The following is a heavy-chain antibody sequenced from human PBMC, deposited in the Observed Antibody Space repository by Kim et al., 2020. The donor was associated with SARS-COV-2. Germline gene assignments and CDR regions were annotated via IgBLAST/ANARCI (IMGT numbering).Heavy chain of an antibody. V-gene: IGHV4-61*01. J-gene: IGHJ3*01. CDR3: ARDWRGVTSNDAFDF. D-gene: IGHD2-21*02. CDR1: GGSVSSDNYY. CDR2: VYYSGST. Sequence: SETLSLTCTVSGGSVSSDNYYWSWIRQPPGKGLEWIGYVYYSGSTNYNPSLKSRVTISVDTSKNQFSLKLSSVTTSDTAVYYCARDWRGVTSNDAFDFWGQGTMVTVSS.